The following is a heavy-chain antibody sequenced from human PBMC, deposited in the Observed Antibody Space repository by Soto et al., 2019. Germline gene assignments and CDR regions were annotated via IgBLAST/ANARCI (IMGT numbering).Heavy chain of an antibody. Sequence: GGSLRLSCAASGFTFSSYGMHWVRQAPGKGLEWVAVISYDGSNKYYADSVKDRFTISRDNSKNTLYLQMNSLRAEDTAVYYCAKGRFLYDSSGYYWGYYGMDVWGQGTTVTVYS. CDR3: AKGRFLYDSSGYYWGYYGMDV. CDR1: GFTFSSYG. V-gene: IGHV3-30*18. D-gene: IGHD3-22*01. CDR2: ISYDGSNK. J-gene: IGHJ6*02.